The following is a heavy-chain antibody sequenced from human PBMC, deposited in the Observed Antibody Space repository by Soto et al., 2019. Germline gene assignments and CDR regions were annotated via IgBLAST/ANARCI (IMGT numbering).Heavy chain of an antibody. CDR1: GFTFSNHV. V-gene: IGHV3-48*01. J-gene: IGHJ4*02. D-gene: IGHD4-17*01. CDR2: INRDYNT. Sequence: EEQLVESGGGLVQPGGYLRLSCTASGFTFSNHVMNWDRQAPGRGLEWVSSINRDYNTYYADSVRGRFTISRDNAKDSLYLQKNSLRADDTAVYYCVNGDYYVGQGTLVTVSS. CDR3: VNGDYY.